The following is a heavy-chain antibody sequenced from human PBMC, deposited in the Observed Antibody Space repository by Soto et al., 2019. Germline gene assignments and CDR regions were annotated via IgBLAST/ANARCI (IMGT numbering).Heavy chain of an antibody. V-gene: IGHV3-33*01. CDR1: GFTFSTYG. Sequence: QVQLVESGGGVVQPGRSLRLSCAASGFTFSTYGMHWVRQAPGKGLEWVALVWYDGRNKDYADSVKGRFTISRDNSKKTLYMQMNSLRDEDTAVYYCVRAAGYSGNDYVYYYGMDVWGQGPTVTVSS. CDR2: VWYDGRNK. D-gene: IGHD5-12*01. J-gene: IGHJ6*02. CDR3: VRAAGYSGNDYVYYYGMDV.